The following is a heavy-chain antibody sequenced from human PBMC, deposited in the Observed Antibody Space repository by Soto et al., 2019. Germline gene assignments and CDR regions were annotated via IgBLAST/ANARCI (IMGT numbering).Heavy chain of an antibody. V-gene: IGHV1-46*01. D-gene: IGHD1-26*01. CDR1: GYTFTSYY. CDR3: ARDLGRSDGYYYYGMDV. J-gene: IGHJ6*02. Sequence: PPASVKVSCKASGYTFTSYYMHWVRQAPGQGLEWMGIINPSGGSTSYAQKFQGRVTMTRDTSTSTVYMELSSLRSEDTAVYYCARDLGRSDGYYYYGMDVWAQGTTVTGSS. CDR2: INPSGGST.